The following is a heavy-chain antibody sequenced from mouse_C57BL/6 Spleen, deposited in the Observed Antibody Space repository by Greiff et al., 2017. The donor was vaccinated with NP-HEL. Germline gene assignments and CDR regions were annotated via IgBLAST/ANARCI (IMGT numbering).Heavy chain of an antibody. CDR1: GFTFSSYA. Sequence: EVQRVESGEGLVKPGGSLKLSCAASGFTFSSYAMSWVRQTPEKRLEWVAYISSGGDYIYYADTVKGRFTISRDNARNTLYLQMSSLKSEDTAMYYCTREGGDEVFAYWGQGTLVTVSA. J-gene: IGHJ3*01. CDR3: TREGGDEVFAY. D-gene: IGHD3-3*01. V-gene: IGHV5-9-1*02. CDR2: ISSGGDYI.